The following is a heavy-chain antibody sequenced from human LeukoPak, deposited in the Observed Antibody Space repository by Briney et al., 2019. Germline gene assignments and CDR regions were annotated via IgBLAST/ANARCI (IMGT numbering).Heavy chain of an antibody. V-gene: IGHV3-30*02. CDR3: AKTGSSSWGFFDY. Sequence: GGSLRLSCAASGFTFSSYAMHWVRQAPGKGLEWVAFIRNDGTIKYYADSVKGRFTISRDNSKNTLYLQMNSLRADDTAVYFCAKTGSSSWGFFDYWGQGTLVTVSS. CDR2: IRNDGTIK. CDR1: GFTFSSYA. D-gene: IGHD6-13*01. J-gene: IGHJ4*02.